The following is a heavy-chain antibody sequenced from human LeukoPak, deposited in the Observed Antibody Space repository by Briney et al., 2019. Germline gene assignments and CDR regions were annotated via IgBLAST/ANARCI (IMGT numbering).Heavy chain of an antibody. V-gene: IGHV4-31*03. Sequence: PSETLSLTCTVSGGSISSGGYYWSWIRQHPGKGLEWIGYIYYSGSTYYNPSLKSRVTISVDTSKNQFSLKLSSVTAADTAVYYCARALGGGFWSGYDPTGNWFDPWGQGTLVTVSS. CDR3: ARALGGGFWSGYDPTGNWFDP. CDR1: GGSISSGGYY. D-gene: IGHD3-3*01. CDR2: IYYSGST. J-gene: IGHJ5*02.